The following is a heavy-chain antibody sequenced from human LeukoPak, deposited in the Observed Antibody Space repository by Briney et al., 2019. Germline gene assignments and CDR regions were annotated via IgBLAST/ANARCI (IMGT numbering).Heavy chain of an antibody. CDR1: GYSFTNYW. Sequence: GESLKISCKGSGYSFTNYWIGWVRQMPGKGLELMGVIYPGDSGTRYSPSFQGQVTISADKSISTAYLQWSSLKASDTAMYYCARGRSGSYSAESDYWGQGTLVTVSS. D-gene: IGHD1-26*01. CDR3: ARGRSGSYSAESDY. J-gene: IGHJ4*02. CDR2: IYPGDSGT. V-gene: IGHV5-51*01.